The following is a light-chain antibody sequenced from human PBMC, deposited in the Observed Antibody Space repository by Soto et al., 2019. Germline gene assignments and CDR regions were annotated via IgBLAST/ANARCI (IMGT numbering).Light chain of an antibody. V-gene: IGKV3-11*01. J-gene: IGKJ3*01. CDR1: QSVSSY. CDR3: QRRSNGLT. CDR2: DAS. Sequence: EIVLTQSPATLSLSPGERATLSCRASQSVSSYLAWYQQKPGQAPRLLIYDASNRASGIPARFSGSGSETDFTLTIRSLEPEDFAVYYSQRRSNGLTFGPGTKVDLK.